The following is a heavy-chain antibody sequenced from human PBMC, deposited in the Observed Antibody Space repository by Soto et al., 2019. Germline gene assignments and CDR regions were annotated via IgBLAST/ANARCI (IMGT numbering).Heavy chain of an antibody. CDR3: GRWDDYGASDQYHFDN. CDR1: GYTFTASG. CDR2: VSVYNGHT. V-gene: IGHV1-18*01. Sequence: QVQLVQSGAEVKKPAPSLKVSCKASGYTFTASGIAWVRQAPGQGLAWMGWVSVYNGHTEYSQKFLGRVAMTTDTSADTAYLELRSLRADDAAVYYCGRWDDYGASDQYHFDNWGQGTLVTVPS. J-gene: IGHJ4*02. D-gene: IGHD4-17*01.